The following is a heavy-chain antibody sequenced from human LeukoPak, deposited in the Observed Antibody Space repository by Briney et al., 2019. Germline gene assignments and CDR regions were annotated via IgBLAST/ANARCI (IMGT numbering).Heavy chain of an antibody. CDR1: GFPFSSHG. J-gene: IGHJ4*02. CDR3: ARDERWIQFNY. D-gene: IGHD5-18*01. Sequence: GGSLRLSCAGSGFPFSSHGMNWVRQAPGKGLEWVSGVSPGGGPTYYADSVKGRFTISRDDLKSTLYLQMKTLRAEDTAIYYCARDERWIQFNYWGQGTLVTVSS. V-gene: IGHV3-23*01. CDR2: VSPGGGPT.